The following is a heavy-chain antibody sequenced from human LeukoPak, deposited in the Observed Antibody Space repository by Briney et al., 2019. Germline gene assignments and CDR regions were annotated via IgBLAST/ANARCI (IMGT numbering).Heavy chain of an antibody. V-gene: IGHV3-21*01. CDR3: ARASRWFGPHY. CDR1: GGSFSGYY. D-gene: IGHD3-10*01. Sequence: ETLSLTCAVYGGSFSGYYWSWVRQAPGKGLEWVSSISSSSSYIYYADSVKGRFTISRDNAKNSLYLQMNSLRAEDTAVYYCARASRWFGPHYWGQGTLVTVSS. J-gene: IGHJ4*02. CDR2: ISSSSSYI.